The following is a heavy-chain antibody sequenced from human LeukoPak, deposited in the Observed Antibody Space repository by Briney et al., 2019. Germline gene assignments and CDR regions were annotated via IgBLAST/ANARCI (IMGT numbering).Heavy chain of an antibody. V-gene: IGHV3-20*04. CDR2: INWNGGRT. Sequence: GGSLRLSCAASGFTFDDYGMSWVRQAPGKGLEWVSGINWNGGRTGYADSVKGRFTISRDNAKNSLYLQMNSLRAEDTALYYCARDRSKTYYYDSSGSDVWGKGTTVTVSS. J-gene: IGHJ6*04. CDR3: ARDRSKTYYYDSSGSDV. D-gene: IGHD3-22*01. CDR1: GFTFDDYG.